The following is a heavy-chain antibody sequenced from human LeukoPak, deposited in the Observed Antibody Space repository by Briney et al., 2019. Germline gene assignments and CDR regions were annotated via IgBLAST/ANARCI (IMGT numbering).Heavy chain of an antibody. V-gene: IGHV4-59*12. J-gene: IGHJ4*02. CDR3: ARRTGYSNGWYFDY. D-gene: IGHD6-19*01. CDR2: IYYSGST. CDR1: GGSISSYY. Sequence: SETLSLTCTVSGGSISSYYWSWIRQPPGKGLEWIGYIYYSGSTNYNPSLKSRVTISVDTSKNQFSLKLSSVTAADTAVYYCARRTGYSNGWYFDYWGQGTLVTVSS.